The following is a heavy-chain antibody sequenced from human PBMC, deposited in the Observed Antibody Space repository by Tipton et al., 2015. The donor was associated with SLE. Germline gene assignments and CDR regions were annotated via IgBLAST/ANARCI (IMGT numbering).Heavy chain of an antibody. D-gene: IGHD2-8*01. CDR3: ARRVSNGRFDVFDT. CDR2: ISQSGAT. J-gene: IGHJ3*02. V-gene: IGHV4-59*01. Sequence: TLSLTCAVSSGSITSNYWAWTRQPPGKGLNWVGYISQSGATNYHPSLKSRISISVDNSKSQFSLKMRSVTAADTAVYYCARRVSNGRFDVFDTWGRGTTVTVSS. CDR1: SGSITSNY.